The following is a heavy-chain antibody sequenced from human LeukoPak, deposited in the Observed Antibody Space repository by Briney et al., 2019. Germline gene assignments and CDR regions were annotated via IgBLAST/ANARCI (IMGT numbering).Heavy chain of an antibody. J-gene: IGHJ6*04. V-gene: IGHV1-69*06. CDR1: GGTFSSYA. D-gene: IGHD3-10*01. Sequence: ASVTVSCKASGGTFSSYAISWVRQAPGQGLEWMGGIIPIFGTANYAQKFQGRVTITADKSTSTAYMELSSLRSEDTAVYYCARVEWFGEPPYYYGMDVWGKGTTVTVSS. CDR3: ARVEWFGEPPYYYGMDV. CDR2: IIPIFGTA.